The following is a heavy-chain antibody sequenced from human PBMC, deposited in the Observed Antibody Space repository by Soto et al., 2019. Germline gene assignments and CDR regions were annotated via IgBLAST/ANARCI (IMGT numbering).Heavy chain of an antibody. J-gene: IGHJ5*02. CDR1: GGSFSGYY. CDR3: ARGVPKYYDFWSGYSHNWFDP. V-gene: IGHV4-34*01. D-gene: IGHD3-3*01. Sequence: PSETLSLTCAVYGGSFSGYYWSWIRQPPGKGLEWIGEINHSGSTNYNPSLKSRVTISVDTSKNQFSLKLSSVTAADTAVYYCARGVPKYYDFWSGYSHNWFDPWGQGTLVTVSS. CDR2: INHSGST.